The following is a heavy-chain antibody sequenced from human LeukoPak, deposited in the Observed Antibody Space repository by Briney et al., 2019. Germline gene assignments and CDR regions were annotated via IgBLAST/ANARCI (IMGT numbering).Heavy chain of an antibody. J-gene: IGHJ4*02. Sequence: SETLSLTCTVSGGSISSYYWSWIRQPPGKGLEWIGYIYYSGSTNYNPSLKSRVTISIDTSKNQFSLKLSSVTAADTAVYYCARVGATGYWGQGTLVTVSS. V-gene: IGHV4-59*01. CDR1: GGSISSYY. CDR2: IYYSGST. CDR3: ARVGATGY. D-gene: IGHD1-26*01.